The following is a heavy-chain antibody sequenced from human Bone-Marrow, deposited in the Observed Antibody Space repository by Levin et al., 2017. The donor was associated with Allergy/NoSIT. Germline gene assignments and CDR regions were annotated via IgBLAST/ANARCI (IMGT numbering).Heavy chain of an antibody. Sequence: GGSLRLSCSGSGFTFNTIGIHWVRQAPGKGLEWVTVISYDGSSHYYAVSVKGRFTISRDNSNNTVHLQMSNLRPDDTAVYYCAKGAAHHYGSGLDSWGRGTLVTVSS. CDR2: ISYDGSSH. V-gene: IGHV3-30*18. J-gene: IGHJ4*02. CDR3: AKGAAHHYGSGLDS. CDR1: GFTFNTIG. D-gene: IGHD3-10*01.